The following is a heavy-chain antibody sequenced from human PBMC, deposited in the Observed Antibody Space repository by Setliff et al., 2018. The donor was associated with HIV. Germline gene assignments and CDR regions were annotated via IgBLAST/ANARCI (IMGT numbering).Heavy chain of an antibody. D-gene: IGHD4-17*01. CDR2: INTNTGNP. V-gene: IGHV7-4-1*02. Sequence: ASVKVSCKASGYTFTRYSMNWVRQAPGQGLEWMGSINTNTGNPTYAQGFTGRFVFSLDESTSTAYMELSSLRSEDTAVYYCVVGDYNWGQGTLVTVSS. CDR1: GYTFTRYS. J-gene: IGHJ4*02. CDR3: VVGDYN.